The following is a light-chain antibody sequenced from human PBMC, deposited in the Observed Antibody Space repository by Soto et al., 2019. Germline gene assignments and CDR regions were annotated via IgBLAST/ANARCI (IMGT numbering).Light chain of an antibody. Sequence: EIVLTQSPATLSLSPGERATLSCRASQSVSSYLAWYQQKPGQAPRLLIYDASNRATGIPARFSGSGSVTDFTLTISSLEPEDFAVYYCQQISDWSPALTFGGGTKVEIK. CDR3: QQISDWSPALT. CDR2: DAS. CDR1: QSVSSY. V-gene: IGKV3-11*01. J-gene: IGKJ4*01.